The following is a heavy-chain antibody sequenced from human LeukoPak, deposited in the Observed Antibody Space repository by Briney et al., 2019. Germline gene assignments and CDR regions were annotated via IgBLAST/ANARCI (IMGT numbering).Heavy chain of an antibody. Sequence: GGSLRLSCAASGFTFSSYAMSWVRQAPGKGLEWVSAISASGGSTYYAESVKGRFTISRDNSMNTLYVQMNSLRPEDTAVYYCAKHGGTTGTTRYSQHWGQGTLVTVSS. D-gene: IGHD1-1*01. V-gene: IGHV3-23*01. CDR2: ISASGGST. CDR1: GFTFSSYA. CDR3: AKHGGTTGTTRYSQH. J-gene: IGHJ1*01.